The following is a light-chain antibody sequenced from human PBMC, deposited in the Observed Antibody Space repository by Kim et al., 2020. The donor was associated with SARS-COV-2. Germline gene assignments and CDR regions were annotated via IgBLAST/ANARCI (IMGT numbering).Light chain of an antibody. Sequence: QSALTQPASVSGSPGQSITISCTGTSSDIGDHNYVSWYQKHPGKAPKLIAYDVNNRPSGVSDRFSGSKSGNTASLTISRLQAEDDADYYCISYTFSNIPYVFGSGTQLTVL. CDR1: SSDIGDHNY. CDR2: DVN. V-gene: IGLV2-14*03. J-gene: IGLJ1*01. CDR3: ISYTFSNIPYV.